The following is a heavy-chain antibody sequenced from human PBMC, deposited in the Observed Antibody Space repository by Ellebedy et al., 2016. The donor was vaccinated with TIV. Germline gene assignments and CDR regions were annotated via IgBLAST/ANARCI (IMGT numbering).Heavy chain of an antibody. Sequence: PGGSLRLSCAASGFTFTSFWMPWVRQAPGTGLVWVSRINTDESTTNYADSVKGRFTISRDNAKNTLYLQMNSLRAEDTAVYYCVRLRIAAAGRSFDYWGQGTLVTVAS. V-gene: IGHV3-74*01. J-gene: IGHJ4*02. D-gene: IGHD6-13*01. CDR2: INTDESTT. CDR3: VRLRIAAAGRSFDY. CDR1: GFTFTSFW.